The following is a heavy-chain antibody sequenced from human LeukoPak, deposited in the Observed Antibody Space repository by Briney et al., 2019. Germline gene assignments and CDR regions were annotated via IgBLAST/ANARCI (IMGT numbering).Heavy chain of an antibody. CDR3: ATRPDIAATGPGWFDP. J-gene: IGHJ5*02. Sequence: SETLSLTCAVYGGSFSGYYWSWIRQPPGKGREWIGEINHSGSTNYNSSLKSRVTISVDTSKNQFSLKLSSVTAADTAVYYCATRPDIAATGPGWFDPWGQGSLVTVSS. CDR1: GGSFSGYY. CDR2: INHSGST. D-gene: IGHD6-13*01. V-gene: IGHV4-34*01.